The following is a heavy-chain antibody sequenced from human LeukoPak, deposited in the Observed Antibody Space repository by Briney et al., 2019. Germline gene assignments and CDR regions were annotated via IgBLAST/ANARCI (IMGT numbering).Heavy chain of an antibody. CDR2: IKQDGSEK. CDR1: GFTFSSYW. J-gene: IGHJ4*02. V-gene: IGHV3-7*01. CDR3: ARARALYSSGWYGLFDY. Sequence: GGSLRRSCAASGFTFSSYWMSWVRQTPGKGLEWVANIKQDGSEKYYVDSVKGRLTISRDNAKNSLYLQMNSLRAEDAAVYYCARARALYSSGWYGLFDYWGQGTLVTVSS. D-gene: IGHD6-19*01.